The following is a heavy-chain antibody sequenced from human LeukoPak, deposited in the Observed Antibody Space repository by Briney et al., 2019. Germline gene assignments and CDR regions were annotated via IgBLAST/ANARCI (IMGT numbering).Heavy chain of an antibody. CDR3: ARRVYSDNSGYLW. Sequence: GGSLRLSCAASGFTFSDYYMSWLRQAPGKGLEWVSYISTSGTTIYYADSVKGRLTISRDNAKNSLYLQMNSLRAEDTAVYYCARRVYSDNSGYLWWGQGTLVTVSS. CDR2: ISTSGTTI. CDR1: GFTFSDYY. J-gene: IGHJ4*02. D-gene: IGHD3-22*01. V-gene: IGHV3-11*01.